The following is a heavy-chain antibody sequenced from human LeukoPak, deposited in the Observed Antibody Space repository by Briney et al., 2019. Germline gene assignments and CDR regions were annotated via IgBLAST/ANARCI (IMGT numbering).Heavy chain of an antibody. J-gene: IGHJ4*01. V-gene: IGHV5-51*01. CDR2: IYPGDSET. Sequence: VESREISCKGSGYSFTSYWIGWVPQMPGKGLEWMGIIYPGDSETRYSPSFQGQVTFSADKSISTAYLQLRSLKASDTAMYYCATGGYCSSSSCYHFFDYWGQATLVTVSS. D-gene: IGHD2-2*01. CDR3: ATGGYCSSSSCYHFFDY. CDR1: GYSFTSYW.